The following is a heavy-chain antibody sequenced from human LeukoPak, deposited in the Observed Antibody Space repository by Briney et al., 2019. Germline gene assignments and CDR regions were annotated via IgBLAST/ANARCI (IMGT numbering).Heavy chain of an antibody. CDR1: NGSFSDYY. CDR3: ARRRRGYKNGWPDAIDI. CDR2: VNHRGSA. D-gene: IGHD1-1*01. J-gene: IGHJ3*02. V-gene: IGHV4-34*01. Sequence: SETLSLTCAVYNGSFSDYYWSWIRQPPGKGLEWIGEVNHRGSANYNSSLESRVTISGDTSKTQFSLKVKSVTAADTAVYYCARRRRGYKNGWPDAIDIWGQGTMVTVSS.